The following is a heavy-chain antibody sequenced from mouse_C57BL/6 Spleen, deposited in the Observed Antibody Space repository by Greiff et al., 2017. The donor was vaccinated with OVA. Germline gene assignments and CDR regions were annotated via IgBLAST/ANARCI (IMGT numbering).Heavy chain of an antibody. CDR1: GFSFNTYA. Sequence: EVKLVESGGGLVQPKGSLKLSCAASGFSFNTYAMNWVRPAPGKGLEWVARIRSKSNNYATYYADSVKDRFTISRDDSESMLYLQMNNLKTEDTAMYYCVVGKGKDFDYWGQGTTLTVSS. D-gene: IGHD2-1*01. CDR3: VVGKGKDFDY. J-gene: IGHJ2*01. CDR2: IRSKSNNYAT. V-gene: IGHV10-1*01.